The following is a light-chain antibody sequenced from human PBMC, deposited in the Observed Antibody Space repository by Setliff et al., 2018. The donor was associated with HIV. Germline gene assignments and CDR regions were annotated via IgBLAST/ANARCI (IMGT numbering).Light chain of an antibody. J-gene: IGLJ2*01. Sequence: QSALPQPASVSGSPGQSITISCTGTSSDVGGYNYVSWYQQHPGKAPKLMIYDVSNRPSGVSNRFSGSKSGNTASLTISGLQAEDEADYYCSSYTSTNTLVVFGGGTKVTVL. V-gene: IGLV2-14*03. CDR1: SSDVGGYNY. CDR3: SSYTSTNTLVV. CDR2: DVS.